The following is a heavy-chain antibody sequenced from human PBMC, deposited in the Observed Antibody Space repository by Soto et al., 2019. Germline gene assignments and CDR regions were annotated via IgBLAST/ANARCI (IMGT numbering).Heavy chain of an antibody. J-gene: IGHJ3*02. CDR2: ISYDGSNK. CDR1: GFTFSSYA. D-gene: IGHD2-15*01. CDR3: ASGVRGVVVAAIDAFDI. V-gene: IGHV3-30-3*01. Sequence: QVQLVESGGGVVQPGRSLRLSCAASGFTFSSYAMHWVRQAPGKGLEWVAVISYDGSNKYDADSVKGRFTISRDNSKNTRYLQMNSLRAEDTAVYYCASGVRGVVVAAIDAFDIWGQGTMVTVSS.